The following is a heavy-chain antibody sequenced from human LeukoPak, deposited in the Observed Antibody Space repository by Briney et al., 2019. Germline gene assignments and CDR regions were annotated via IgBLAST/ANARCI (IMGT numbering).Heavy chain of an antibody. CDR2: TSNSGCT. CDR1: GDSLSSGGHS. Sequence: SETLSLTCTVSGDSLSSGGHSWGWVRLPPGKGLEWIGYTSNSGCTNCNPSLESRVTLSVDTSKSQFSLKLTSVTAADTAVYYCARDHWGNLDYWGQGILVTVSS. J-gene: IGHJ4*02. CDR3: ARDHWGNLDY. V-gene: IGHV4-61*08. D-gene: IGHD7-27*01.